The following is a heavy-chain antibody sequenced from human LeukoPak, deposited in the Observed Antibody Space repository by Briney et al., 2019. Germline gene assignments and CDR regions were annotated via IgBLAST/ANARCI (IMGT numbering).Heavy chain of an antibody. Sequence: KSSETLSLTCIVSGGSMSGHYWSWIRQPPGKGLEWIGHTFSSGATTYNPSLKSRVTISVDTSRSQFSLHLSSVTAADTAVYYCARRSRDGYFLDSWGQGTLVTVSS. CDR3: ARRSRDGYFLDS. D-gene: IGHD5-24*01. CDR1: GGSMSGHY. V-gene: IGHV4-4*09. CDR2: TFSSGAT. J-gene: IGHJ4*02.